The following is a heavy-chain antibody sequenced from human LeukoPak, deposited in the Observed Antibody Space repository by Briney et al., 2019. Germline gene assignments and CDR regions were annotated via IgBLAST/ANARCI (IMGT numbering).Heavy chain of an antibody. CDR2: INAGNGNT. CDR3: ARAGTGLGVDYWYCGGDCINWFDP. V-gene: IGHV1-3*01. Sequence: GASVKVSCKASGYTFTSYAMHWVRQAPGQRLEWMGWINAGNGNTKDSQKFQGRVTITRDTSASTAYMELSSLRSEDTAVYYCARAGTGLGVDYWYCGGDCINWFDPWGQGTLVTVSS. D-gene: IGHD2-21*02. J-gene: IGHJ5*02. CDR1: GYTFTSYA.